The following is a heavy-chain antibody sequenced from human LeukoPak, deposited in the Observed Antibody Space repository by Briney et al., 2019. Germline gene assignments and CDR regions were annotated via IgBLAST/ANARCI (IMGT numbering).Heavy chain of an antibody. V-gene: IGHV3-21*01. CDR1: GFTFSSYS. CDR3: ARAKVYSSGSYYYYYMDV. D-gene: IGHD6-19*01. J-gene: IGHJ6*03. Sequence: GGSLRLSCVASGFTFSSYSMNWVRQAPGKGLEWVSSISSSSSYIYYADSVKGRFTISRDNAKNSLYLQMNSLRAEDTAVYYCARAKVYSSGSYYYYYMDVWGKGTTVTVSS. CDR2: ISSSSSYI.